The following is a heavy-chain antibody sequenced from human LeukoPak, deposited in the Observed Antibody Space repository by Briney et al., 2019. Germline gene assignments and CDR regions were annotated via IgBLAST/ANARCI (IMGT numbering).Heavy chain of an antibody. Sequence: GGSLRLSCAASGFAFSSYAMSWVRQAPGKGLEWVSAISGGGGSTYYADSVKGRFTISRDNSKNKQDLQMNNLRAADTAVYYCAKGHYSGSYFYLDYWGQGTLVTVSS. J-gene: IGHJ4*02. CDR1: GFAFSSYA. CDR2: ISGGGGST. D-gene: IGHD1-26*01. V-gene: IGHV3-23*01. CDR3: AKGHYSGSYFYLDY.